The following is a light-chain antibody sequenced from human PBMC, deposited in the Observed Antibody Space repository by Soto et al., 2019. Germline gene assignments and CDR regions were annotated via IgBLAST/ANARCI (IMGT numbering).Light chain of an antibody. CDR3: SSYTSATTYV. Sequence: QSALTQPASVSGSPGQSITISCTGTSSDVGAYNYYSWYQQYPGEAPKVIIYDVSHRPAGVSNRFSGSKSGNTASLTISGLQTQDEADYYCSSYTSATTYVFGTGTKVTVL. CDR2: DVS. CDR1: SSDVGAYNY. V-gene: IGLV2-14*01. J-gene: IGLJ1*01.